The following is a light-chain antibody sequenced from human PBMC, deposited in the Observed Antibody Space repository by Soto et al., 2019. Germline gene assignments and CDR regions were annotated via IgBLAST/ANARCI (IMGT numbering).Light chain of an antibody. V-gene: IGKV1-17*01. CDR2: AAS. CDR3: QQYNSWPPIT. CDR1: RDVGSD. J-gene: IGKJ5*01. Sequence: QMTQSPSSLSASVGEKIIITCRASRDVGSDVSWYQQKPGQAPKLLIYAASNLYTGVPSRFSGSRSGTEFTLTISSLQPEDFVVYYCQQYNSWPPITFGQGTRLEIK.